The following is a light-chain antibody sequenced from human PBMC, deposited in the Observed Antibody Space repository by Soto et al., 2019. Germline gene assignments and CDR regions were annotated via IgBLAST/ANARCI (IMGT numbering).Light chain of an antibody. Sequence: DIQMTQSPSSLSASVGDRVTITCQASQDISNYLNWYQQKPGKAPKLLIYDASNLETGVPSRFSGSGSGTDFTFTISRLQPEDIATYYCKQYDNFWTFGQGTKVEIK. CDR2: DAS. CDR1: QDISNY. V-gene: IGKV1-33*01. CDR3: KQYDNFWT. J-gene: IGKJ1*01.